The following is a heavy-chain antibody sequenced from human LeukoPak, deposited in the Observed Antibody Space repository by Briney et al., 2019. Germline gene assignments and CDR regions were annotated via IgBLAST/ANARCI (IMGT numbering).Heavy chain of an antibody. CDR3: ARDSGSYAWRAFDI. Sequence: PGGSLRLSCAASGFTFSSYSMNWVRQAPGKGLEWVSSISSSSSYTYYADSVKGRFTISRDNAKNSLYLQMNGLRAEDTAVYYCARDSGSYAWRAFDIWGQGTMVTVSS. J-gene: IGHJ3*02. CDR1: GFTFSSYS. D-gene: IGHD1-26*01. CDR2: ISSSSSYT. V-gene: IGHV3-21*01.